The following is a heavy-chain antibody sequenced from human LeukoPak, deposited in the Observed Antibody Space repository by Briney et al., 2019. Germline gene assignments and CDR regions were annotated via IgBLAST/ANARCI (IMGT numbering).Heavy chain of an antibody. D-gene: IGHD3-10*01. CDR1: GGTFSSFT. J-gene: IGHJ4*02. CDR2: IIPDFGTT. V-gene: IGHV1-69*13. Sequence: ASVKVSCKACGGTFSSFTISWMRQAPGQGLAWMGGIIPDFGTTYNGQKFQGRLTVTADESTDTAYMSLRGLTSEDTAVYYCARDRGDYFDYWGQGTPVTVSS. CDR3: ARDRGDYFDY.